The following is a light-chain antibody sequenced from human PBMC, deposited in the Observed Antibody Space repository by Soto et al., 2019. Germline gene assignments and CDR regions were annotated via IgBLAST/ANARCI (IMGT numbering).Light chain of an antibody. Sequence: ELVLTQSPGTLSLSPGERDTLSSRSSQSVRSIYLAWYQQKRGQAPRLLFYGASSRATGIPGRLSGSGSGTFFTLTISRLEPAYLAVYYCQHYGSSPTFGGGTKVDIK. CDR2: GAS. CDR1: QSVRSIY. J-gene: IGKJ4*01. V-gene: IGKV3-20*01. CDR3: QHYGSSPT.